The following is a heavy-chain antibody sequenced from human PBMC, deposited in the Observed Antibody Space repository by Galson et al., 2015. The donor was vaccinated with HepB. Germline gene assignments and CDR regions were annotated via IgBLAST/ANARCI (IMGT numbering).Heavy chain of an antibody. D-gene: IGHD3-22*01. CDR2: FDPEDGET. CDR3: ATPYYDSSGTYYYYYGMDV. J-gene: IGHJ6*02. V-gene: IGHV1-24*01. Sequence: SVKVSCKVSGYTLTELSMHWVRQAPGKGLEWMGGFDPEDGETIYAQKLQGRVTMTEDTSTDTAYMELSSLRSEDTAVYYCATPYYDSSGTYYYYYGMDVWGQGTTVTVSS. CDR1: GYTLTELS.